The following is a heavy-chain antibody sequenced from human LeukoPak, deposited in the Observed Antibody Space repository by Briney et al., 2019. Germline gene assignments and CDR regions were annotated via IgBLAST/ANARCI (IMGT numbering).Heavy chain of an antibody. V-gene: IGHV5-51*01. CDR2: IYPGDSDT. Sequence: GESLKISCKCSGYSFTSYWIGWVRQMPGKGLEWMGIIYPGDSDTRYSPSFQGQVYISVDKSISTAYLQWSSLKASDTAMYYCARKVAVAGSNWFDPWGQGTLVTVSS. D-gene: IGHD6-19*01. CDR3: ARKVAVAGSNWFDP. CDR1: GYSFTSYW. J-gene: IGHJ5*02.